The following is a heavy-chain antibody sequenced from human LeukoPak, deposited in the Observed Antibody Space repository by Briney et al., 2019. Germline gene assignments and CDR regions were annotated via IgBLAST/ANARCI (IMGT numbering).Heavy chain of an antibody. CDR1: GYTFTDYY. CDR3: ARHDLGGTSPFGY. V-gene: IGHV1-46*01. D-gene: IGHD4-23*01. J-gene: IGHJ4*02. Sequence: ASVKVSCKTSGYTFTDYYMHWVRQAPGQGLEWMGIINPSGTSTTYAQKFQGRVTMTRDTSTSTDFMELSSLRPEDTAVYYCARHDLGGTSPFGYWGQGTLVTVSS. CDR2: INPSGTST.